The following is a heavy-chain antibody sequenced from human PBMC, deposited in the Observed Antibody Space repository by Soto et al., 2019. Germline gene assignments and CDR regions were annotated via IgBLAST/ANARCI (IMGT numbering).Heavy chain of an antibody. V-gene: IGHV6-1*01. CDR2: TYYRSKWFN. J-gene: IGHJ6*02. Sequence: SQTLSLTCVVSGDNVSSNSGAWNWIRQSPSRGLEWLGRTYYRSKWFNNYAVSVESRITINADTSKNQFSLHLNSVTPEDSAVYYCARGSGMTPYHYGMDVWGQGTTVTVSS. D-gene: IGHD6-19*01. CDR1: GDNVSSNSGA. CDR3: ARGSGMTPYHYGMDV.